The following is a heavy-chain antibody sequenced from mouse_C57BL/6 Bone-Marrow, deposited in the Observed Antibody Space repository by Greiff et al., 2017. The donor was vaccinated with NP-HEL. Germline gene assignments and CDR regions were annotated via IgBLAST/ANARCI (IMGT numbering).Heavy chain of an antibody. D-gene: IGHD1-1*02. V-gene: IGHV5-4*03. J-gene: IGHJ4*01. CDR3: ARGAYGAMDY. CDR2: ISDGGSYT. CDR1: GFTFSSSA. Sequence: EVKLVESGGGLVKPGGSLKLSCAASGFTFSSSAMSWVRQTPEKRLEWVATISDGGSYTYYPDNVKGRFTISRDNAKNNLYLQMSHLKSEDTAMYYCARGAYGAMDYWGQGTSVTVSS.